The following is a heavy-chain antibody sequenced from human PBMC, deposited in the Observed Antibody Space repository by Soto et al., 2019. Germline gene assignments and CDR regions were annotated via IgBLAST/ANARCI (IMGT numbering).Heavy chain of an antibody. CDR2: ISPTSGSISPSSDSI. V-gene: IGHV3-48*02. CDR1: GFTFCSFP. J-gene: IGHJ4*02. CDR3: ARDLDWAFDY. D-gene: IGHD2-21*01. Sequence: GGSLRLSCEASGFTFCSFPMNWVRQAPGKGLEWFSHISPTSGSISPSSDSIWYADSVRGRFTISRDDAKNSLYLQMNGLRDEDTAIYYCARDLDWAFDYWGQGALVTVSS.